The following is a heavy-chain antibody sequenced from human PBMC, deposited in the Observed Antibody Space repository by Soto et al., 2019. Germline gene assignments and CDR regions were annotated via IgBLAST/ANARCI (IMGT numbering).Heavy chain of an antibody. CDR1: GESFSGYH. CDR3: APARSPRSAFDY. Sequence: SETLSPTCAVYGESFSGYHWSWIRQPPGKGLEWIGEINHSGSTNYNPSLKSRVTISVDTSKNQFSLKLNSVTAADTAVYYCAPARSPRSAFDYRGPGPLVT. J-gene: IGHJ4*02. CDR2: INHSGST. V-gene: IGHV4-34*01. D-gene: IGHD2-2*01.